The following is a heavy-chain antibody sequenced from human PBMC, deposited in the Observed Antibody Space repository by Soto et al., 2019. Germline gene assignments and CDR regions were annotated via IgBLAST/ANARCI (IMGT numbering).Heavy chain of an antibody. V-gene: IGHV4-34*01. CDR3: ARGPRVGDILTGYYRGYYYYGMDV. J-gene: IGHJ6*02. D-gene: IGHD3-9*01. CDR2: INHSGST. Sequence: PSETLSLTCAVYGGSFSGYYWSWIRQPPGKGLEWIGEINHSGSTNYNPSLKSRVTMSVDTSKNQFSLKLSSVTAADTAVYYCARGPRVGDILTGYYRGYYYYGMDVWGQGTTVTVSS. CDR1: GGSFSGYY.